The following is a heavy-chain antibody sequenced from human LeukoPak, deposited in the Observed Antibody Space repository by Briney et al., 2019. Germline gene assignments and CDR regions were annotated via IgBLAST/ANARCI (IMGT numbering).Heavy chain of an antibody. CDR2: ISSSSSYI. Sequence: GGSLRLSCAASGFTFSSYSMNWVRQAPGKGLEWVSPISSSSSYIYYADSVKGRFTISRDNAKNSLYLQMNSLRAEDTAVYYCARDRVWDYGDYGYWGQGTLVTVSS. CDR1: GFTFSSYS. D-gene: IGHD4-17*01. V-gene: IGHV3-21*01. CDR3: ARDRVWDYGDYGY. J-gene: IGHJ4*02.